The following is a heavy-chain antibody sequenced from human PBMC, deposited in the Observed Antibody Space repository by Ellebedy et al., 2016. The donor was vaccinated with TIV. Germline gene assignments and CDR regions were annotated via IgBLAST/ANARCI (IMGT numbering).Heavy chain of an antibody. V-gene: IGHV3-7*01. Sequence: PGGSLRLSCVAYGFTFSSYWMSWVRQAPGKGLEWVANIKQEGKEKYYVDSVKGRFTISRDNAKISLYLQMNSLRAEDTAVYYCARVYDSIDYWGQGTLVTVSS. CDR2: IKQEGKEK. J-gene: IGHJ4*02. CDR3: ARVYDSIDY. D-gene: IGHD3-22*01. CDR1: GFTFSSYW.